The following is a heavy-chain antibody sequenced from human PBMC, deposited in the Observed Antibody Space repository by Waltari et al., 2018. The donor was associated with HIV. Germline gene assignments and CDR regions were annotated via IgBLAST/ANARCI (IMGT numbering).Heavy chain of an antibody. CDR3: AKDGRLRWYGDTGWLDS. D-gene: IGHD3-10*01. CDR2: ISYDGTNQ. V-gene: IGHV3-30*15. CDR1: GFTFRDYP. Sequence: QVHLVESGGGVVQPGRSLRLSCVTPGFTFRDYPFPWVRQAPGKGLEWLAAISYDGTNQYYAKSVRGRFIISRDDATNTVHLQMGSLRDEDTAMYFCAKDGRLRWYGDTGWLDSWGRGSQVTVSS. J-gene: IGHJ5*01.